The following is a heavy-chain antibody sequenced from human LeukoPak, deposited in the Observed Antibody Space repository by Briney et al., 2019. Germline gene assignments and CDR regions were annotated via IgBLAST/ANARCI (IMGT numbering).Heavy chain of an antibody. Sequence: GESLKISCKGSGYSLTSYWIGWVRQMPGKGLEWMGIIYPGDSDTRYGPSFQGQVTISADKSISTAYLQWSSLKASDTAMYYCARRGYCSSTACSVAPFDIWGQGTMVTVSS. CDR3: ARRGYCSSTACSVAPFDI. J-gene: IGHJ3*02. CDR1: GYSLTSYW. D-gene: IGHD2-2*01. V-gene: IGHV5-51*01. CDR2: IYPGDSDT.